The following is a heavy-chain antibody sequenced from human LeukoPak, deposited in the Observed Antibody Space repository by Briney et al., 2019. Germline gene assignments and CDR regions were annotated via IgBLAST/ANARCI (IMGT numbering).Heavy chain of an antibody. D-gene: IGHD3-22*01. CDR2: IYTSGST. CDR3: ARSSEGRYYYDSSGFSYYYYYMDV. V-gene: IGHV4-61*02. Sequence: SETLSLTCTVSGGSISSGSYYWSWIRQPAGKGLEWIGRIYTSGSTNYNPSLKSRATISVDTSKNQFSLKLSSVTAADTAVYYCARSSEGRYYYDSSGFSYYYYYMDVWGKGTTVTISS. J-gene: IGHJ6*03. CDR1: GGSISSGSYY.